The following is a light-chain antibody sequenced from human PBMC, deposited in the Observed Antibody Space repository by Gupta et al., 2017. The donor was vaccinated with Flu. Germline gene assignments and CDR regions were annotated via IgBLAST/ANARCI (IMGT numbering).Light chain of an antibody. CDR3: SSYGGSDNLWV. CDR1: SSDVGGYNY. J-gene: IGLJ3*02. Sequence: SSDVGGYNYVSWYQHHPGKVPKLIIYAVTERPSGVPARFSGSKSGNTASLTVSGLQAEDEADYCCSSYGGSDNLWVFGGGTKLTVL. CDR2: AVT. V-gene: IGLV2-8*01.